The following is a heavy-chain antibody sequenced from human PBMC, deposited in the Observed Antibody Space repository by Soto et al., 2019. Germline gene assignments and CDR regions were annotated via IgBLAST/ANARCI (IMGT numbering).Heavy chain of an antibody. V-gene: IGHV4-31*03. CDR3: ARDAPGVAPY. CDR1: GGSINSGDSY. D-gene: IGHD2-15*01. CDR2: INDRGST. J-gene: IGHJ4*02. Sequence: QVQLQESGPGLVRPSQTLSLICTVFGGSINSGDSYWNWIRQHPEKGLEWIGYINDRGSTFYNPSLKSRIIISVDTSKNQFSLKLSSVTAADTAVYYCARDAPGVAPYWGQGTLVTVSS.